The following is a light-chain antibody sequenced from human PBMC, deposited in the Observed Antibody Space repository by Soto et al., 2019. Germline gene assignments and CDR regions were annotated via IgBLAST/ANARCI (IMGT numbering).Light chain of an antibody. CDR2: DVS. V-gene: IGLV2-14*01. Sequence: QSALTQPASVSGSPGQSITISCSGTGSDVGAYNYVSWYQQHPAKAPKLMIYDVSNRPSGVSDRFSGSKSGNTASLTISGLPDEDDDDYYCYSYTSSSTYVFGSGTKVTVL. CDR3: YSYTSSSTYV. CDR1: GSDVGAYNY. J-gene: IGLJ1*01.